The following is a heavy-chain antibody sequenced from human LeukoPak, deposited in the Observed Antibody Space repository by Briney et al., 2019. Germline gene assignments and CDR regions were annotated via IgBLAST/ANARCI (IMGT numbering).Heavy chain of an antibody. D-gene: IGHD1-26*01. J-gene: IGHJ3*02. Sequence: ASVKVSCKASGYTFTGYYMHWVRRAPGQELEWMGRIIPNNGGVSYAQKFQGRVTMTRDTSISTVYMELSSLISDDTAIYYCARGPVGPANAFDIWGQGTMVTVSS. V-gene: IGHV1-2*06. CDR2: IIPNNGGV. CDR1: GYTFTGYY. CDR3: ARGPVGPANAFDI.